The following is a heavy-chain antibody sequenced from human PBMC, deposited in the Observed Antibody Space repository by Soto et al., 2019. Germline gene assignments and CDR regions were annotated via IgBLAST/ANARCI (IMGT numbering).Heavy chain of an antibody. Sequence: SETLSLTCAVYGGSFSGYYWSWIRQPPGKGLEWIGEINHSGSTNYNPSLKSRVTISVDTSKNQFSLKLSSVTAADTAVYYCARVEAGYSSRWPLANYRGQGPLVTVSS. CDR1: GGSFSGYY. V-gene: IGHV4-34*01. J-gene: IGHJ4*02. D-gene: IGHD6-13*01. CDR2: INHSGST. CDR3: ARVEAGYSSRWPLANY.